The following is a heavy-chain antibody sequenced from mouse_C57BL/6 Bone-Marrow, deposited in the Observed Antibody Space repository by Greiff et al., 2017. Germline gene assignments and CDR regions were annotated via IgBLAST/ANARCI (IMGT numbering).Heavy chain of an antibody. D-gene: IGHD1-1*01. CDR3: ARSVTTVASYYAMDD. J-gene: IGHJ4*01. Sequence: QVQLQQPGAELVKPGASVKLSCKASGYTFTSYWMHWVKQRPGQGLEWIGMIHPNSGSTNYNEKFKSKDTLTVDKSSSTSYMQLSSRTSEDSAVYYCARSVTTVASYYAMDDWGQGTSVTVSS. CDR1: GYTFTSYW. V-gene: IGHV1-64*01. CDR2: IHPNSGST.